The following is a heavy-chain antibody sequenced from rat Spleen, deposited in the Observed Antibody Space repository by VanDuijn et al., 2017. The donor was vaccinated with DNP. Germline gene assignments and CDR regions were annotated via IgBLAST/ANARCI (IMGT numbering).Heavy chain of an antibody. J-gene: IGHJ2*01. CDR3: GRDGQWDYLDY. Sequence: QVQLRESGPGLVQPSQTLSLACTVSGFSLTNHHVHWVRQPSGKGLEWMGVVWIGGTTHISSIFKSRVSISRDTSKSRVFLKVNSRQPEDTATYYCGRDGQWDYLDYWGQGIMVTVAS. V-gene: IGHV2-30*01. D-gene: IGHD1-1*01. CDR2: VWIGGTT. CDR1: GFSLTNHH.